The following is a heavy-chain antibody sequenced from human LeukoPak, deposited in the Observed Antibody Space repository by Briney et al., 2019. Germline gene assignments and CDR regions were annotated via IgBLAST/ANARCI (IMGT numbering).Heavy chain of an antibody. CDR3: ARVHSSGWWVYWFDP. CDR1: GFTFSSYG. CDR2: ISYDGSNK. D-gene: IGHD6-19*01. Sequence: GGSLRLSCAASGFTFSSYGMHWVRQAPGKGLEWVAVISYDGSNKYYADSVKGRFTISRDNSKNTLYLQMNSLRAEDTAVYYCARVHSSGWWVYWFDPWGQGTLVTVSS. V-gene: IGHV3-30*03. J-gene: IGHJ5*02.